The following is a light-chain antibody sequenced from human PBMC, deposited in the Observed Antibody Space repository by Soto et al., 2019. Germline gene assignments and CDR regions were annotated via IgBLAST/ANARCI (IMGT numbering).Light chain of an antibody. V-gene: IGKV1-39*01. J-gene: IGKJ3*01. CDR3: QQSYSTPFT. CDR2: AAF. CDR1: QTFSNY. Sequence: DIQMTQSPSSLSASVGDRVTITCRASQTFSNYLNWYQQKPGKAPKLLIYAAFTLQSGVPSRFSGSGSGTEFTLTISSLQPDDFATYYCQQSYSTPFTFGPGTKLDI.